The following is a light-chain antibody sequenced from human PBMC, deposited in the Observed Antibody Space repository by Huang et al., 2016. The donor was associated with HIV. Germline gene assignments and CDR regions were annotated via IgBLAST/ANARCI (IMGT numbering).Light chain of an antibody. V-gene: IGKV1-NL1*01. CDR2: AAS. CDR3: QQYFTTPPWT. J-gene: IGKJ2*01. CDR1: QPISHS. Sequence: DIQMTQSPFSLSASIGDRVTITCRESQPISHSLAWYQQKPGQAPKLLLYAASRLKSGVPSRFSVSGSGTTYTLTISSLRPEDFATYYCQQYFTTPPWTFGQGTKLEIK.